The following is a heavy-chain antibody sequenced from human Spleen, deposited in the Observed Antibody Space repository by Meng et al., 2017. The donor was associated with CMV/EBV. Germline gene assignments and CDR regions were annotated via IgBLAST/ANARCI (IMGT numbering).Heavy chain of an antibody. D-gene: IGHD4-17*01. CDR1: GFTFSSYS. V-gene: IGHV3-21*01. J-gene: IGHJ3*02. CDR3: ARAAYGFDAFDI. Sequence: GESLKISCAASGFTFSSYSMNWVRQAPGKGLEWVSSISSSSSYIYYADSVKGRFTISRDNAKNSLYLQMNSLRAEDTAVYYCARAAYGFDAFDIWSQGTMVTVSS. CDR2: ISSSSSYI.